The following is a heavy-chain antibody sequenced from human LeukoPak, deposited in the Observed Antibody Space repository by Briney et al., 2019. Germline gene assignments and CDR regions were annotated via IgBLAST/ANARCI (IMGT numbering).Heavy chain of an antibody. CDR3: ARLSLQQLVRN. J-gene: IGHJ1*01. CDR2: INHSGST. Sequence: SETLSLTCAVYGGSFSGYYWSWIRQPPGKGLEWIGEINHSGSTNYNPSLKSRVTISVDTSKNQFSLKLSSVTAADTAVYYCARLSLQQLVRNWGQGTLVTVSS. V-gene: IGHV4-34*01. CDR1: GGSFSGYY. D-gene: IGHD6-13*01.